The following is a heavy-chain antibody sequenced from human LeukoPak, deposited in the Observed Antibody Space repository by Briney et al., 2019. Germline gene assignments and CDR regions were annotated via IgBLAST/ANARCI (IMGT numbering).Heavy chain of an antibody. Sequence: SETLSLTCTVSGGSISGYHWSWIRQPPGKGLEWIGYIYYSGSTNYNPSLKSRVTISVDTSKNQFSLKLSSVTAADTAVYYCARELIRNWFDPWGQGTLVTVSS. J-gene: IGHJ5*02. CDR2: IYYSGST. CDR1: GGSISGYH. CDR3: ARELIRNWFDP. V-gene: IGHV4-59*01. D-gene: IGHD3-22*01.